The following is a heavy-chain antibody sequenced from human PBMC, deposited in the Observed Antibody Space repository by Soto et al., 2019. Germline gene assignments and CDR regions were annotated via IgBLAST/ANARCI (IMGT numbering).Heavy chain of an antibody. Sequence: QVQLVQSGTEVKKPGSSVKVSCKASGDTFNKNSISWVRQAPGQGLEWMGRIIPALGLTDYAEKFQGSQGRVTITADMTTNTAYMELSGLRSEDTAVYYCARVVWAKYFFDSWGQGTLVTVSS. CDR3: ARVVWAKYFFDS. CDR2: IIPALGLT. V-gene: IGHV1-69*02. CDR1: GDTFNKNS. D-gene: IGHD1-26*01. J-gene: IGHJ4*02.